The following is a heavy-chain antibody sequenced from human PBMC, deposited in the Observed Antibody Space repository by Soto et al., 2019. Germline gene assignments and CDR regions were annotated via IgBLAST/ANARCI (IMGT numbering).Heavy chain of an antibody. D-gene: IGHD1-26*01. Sequence: GGSLRLSCAVSGFTFSSSEMYWVRQAPGKGLEWISYIHPSGQPIFYADSVKGRFTISRDNANNSLFLQMNSLRAEDTAVYYCARRASRWGQGTMVTVSS. CDR1: GFTFSSSE. CDR3: ARRASR. CDR2: IHPSGQPI. V-gene: IGHV3-48*03. J-gene: IGHJ3*01.